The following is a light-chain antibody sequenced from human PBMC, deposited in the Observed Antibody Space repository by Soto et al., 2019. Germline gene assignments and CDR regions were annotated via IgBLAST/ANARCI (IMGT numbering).Light chain of an antibody. J-gene: IGKJ4*01. V-gene: IGKV1-6*01. CDR2: HAS. CDR1: QGVGLD. CDR3: LQDNSNPLS. Sequence: AIQMTQSPSSLSASVGDRVTITCRASQGVGLDLAWYQQKPGKAPNLLIYHASTLQSGVPSRFSGSGSGTDFTLTISSLQPEDFGTYCCLQDNSNPLSFGGGTKVGIK.